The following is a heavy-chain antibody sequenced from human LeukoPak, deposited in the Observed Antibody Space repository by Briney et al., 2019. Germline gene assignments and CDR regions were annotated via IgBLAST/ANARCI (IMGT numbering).Heavy chain of an antibody. J-gene: IGHJ4*02. CDR1: GFTFSNYW. Sequence: PGGSLRLSCAASGFTFSNYWMSWVRQAPGKGLEWVANIKQDGSDKNYVDSAKGRFTISRDNAKNSLYLQMNSLRAEDTAVYYCARDFHGVLDYWGQGTLVTVSS. CDR3: ARDFHGVLDY. V-gene: IGHV3-7*01. CDR2: IKQDGSDK. D-gene: IGHD4-17*01.